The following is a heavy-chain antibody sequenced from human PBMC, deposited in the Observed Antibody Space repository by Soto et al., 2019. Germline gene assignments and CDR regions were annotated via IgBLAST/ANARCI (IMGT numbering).Heavy chain of an antibody. CDR1: GYSFTSYW. D-gene: IGHD2-21*02. Sequence: PGESLKISCKGSGYSFTSYWIGWVRQRPGKGLEWMGIIYPGDSDTRYSPSFQGQVTISADKSISTAYLQWSSLKASDTAMYYCARSLAYCGGDCYAEWFDPWGQGTLVTVSS. CDR3: ARSLAYCGGDCYAEWFDP. J-gene: IGHJ5*02. CDR2: IYPGDSDT. V-gene: IGHV5-51*01.